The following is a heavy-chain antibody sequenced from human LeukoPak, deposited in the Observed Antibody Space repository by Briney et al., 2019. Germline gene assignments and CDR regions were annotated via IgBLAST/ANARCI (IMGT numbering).Heavy chain of an antibody. D-gene: IGHD3-22*01. Sequence: GGSLRLSCAASGFTFSSYAMSWVRQAPGKGLEWVSAISGSGGSTYYADSVKGRFTISRDNSKNTLYLQMNSLRAEDTAVYYCARAHYYDSSGYFDYWGQGTLVTVSS. CDR2: ISGSGGST. V-gene: IGHV3-23*01. CDR3: ARAHYYDSSGYFDY. J-gene: IGHJ4*02. CDR1: GFTFSSYA.